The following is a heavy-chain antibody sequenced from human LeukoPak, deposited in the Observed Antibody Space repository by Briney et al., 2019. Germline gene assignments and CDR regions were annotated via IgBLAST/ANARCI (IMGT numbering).Heavy chain of an antibody. Sequence: PSETLSLTCAASGGSISSSNWWSWVRQPPGKGLEWIGEIYHSGSTNYNPSLKSRVTISVDKSKNQFSLKLSSVTAADTAVYYCARGLDYYGSGRFDYWGQGTLVTVSS. CDR1: GGSISSSNW. V-gene: IGHV4-4*02. J-gene: IGHJ4*02. D-gene: IGHD3-10*01. CDR2: IYHSGST. CDR3: ARGLDYYGSGRFDY.